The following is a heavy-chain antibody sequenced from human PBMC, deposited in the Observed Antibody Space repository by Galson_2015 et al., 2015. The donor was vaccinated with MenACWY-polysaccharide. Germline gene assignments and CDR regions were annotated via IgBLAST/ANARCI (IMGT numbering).Heavy chain of an antibody. J-gene: IGHJ4*02. CDR3: VRGMEDSGRYNFDY. CDR2: IHPRGET. V-gene: IGHV4-38-2*01. Sequence: ETLSLTCAVSGYSISGDYHWGWIRQPPGKGLEWLATIHPRGETYYKPSLRSRVTIFVDMSSNQFSLKVSYVTAADTAVYYCVRGMEDSGRYNFDYWGRGTLVTVSS. CDR1: GYSISGDYH. D-gene: IGHD1-26*01.